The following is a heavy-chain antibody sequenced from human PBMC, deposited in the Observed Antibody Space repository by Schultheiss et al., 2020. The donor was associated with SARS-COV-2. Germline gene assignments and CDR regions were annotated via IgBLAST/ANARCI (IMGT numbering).Heavy chain of an antibody. CDR2: IYYSGST. CDR1: GGSISSYY. Sequence: SETLSLTCTVSGGSISSYYWGWIRQPPGKGLEWIGYIYYSGSTNYNPSLKSRVTISVDTSKNQFSLKLSSVTAADTAVYYCARSRFQTYYYDSSGFPTTPAFDYWGQGTLVTVSS. CDR3: ARSRFQTYYYDSSGFPTTPAFDY. V-gene: IGHV4-59*01. J-gene: IGHJ4*02. D-gene: IGHD3-22*01.